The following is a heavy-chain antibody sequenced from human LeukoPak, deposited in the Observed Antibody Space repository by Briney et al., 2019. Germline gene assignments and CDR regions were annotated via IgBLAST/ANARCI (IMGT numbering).Heavy chain of an antibody. CDR3: ARSYDSSGYYQNFDY. Sequence: ASAKVSCKVSGYTLTELSMHWVRQAPGKGLEWMGGFDPEDGETIYAQKFQGRVTITADESTSTAYMELSSLRSEDTAVYYCARSYDSSGYYQNFDYWGQGTLVTVSS. J-gene: IGHJ4*02. CDR2: FDPEDGET. D-gene: IGHD3-22*01. V-gene: IGHV1-24*01. CDR1: GYTLTELS.